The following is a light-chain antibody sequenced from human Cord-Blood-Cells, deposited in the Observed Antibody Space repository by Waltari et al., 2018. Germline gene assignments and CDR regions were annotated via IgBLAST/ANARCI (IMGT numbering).Light chain of an antibody. CDR2: DVS. CDR1: SSDVGGYHY. Sequence: QSALPQPRPVSGSPGPSVTISCPGTSSDVGGYHYVPWYQQHPGKAPKLMIYDVSKRPSGVPDRFSGSKSGNTASLTISGLQAEDEADYYCCSYAGSYTFVFGTGTKVTVL. CDR3: CSYAGSYTFV. V-gene: IGLV2-11*01. J-gene: IGLJ1*01.